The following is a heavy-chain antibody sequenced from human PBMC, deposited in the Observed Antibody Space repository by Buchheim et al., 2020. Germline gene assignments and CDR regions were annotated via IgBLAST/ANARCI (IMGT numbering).Heavy chain of an antibody. J-gene: IGHJ6*02. Sequence: QVQLQQWGAGLLKPSETLSLTCAVYGGSFSGYYWSWIRQPPGKGLEWIGEINHSGSTNYNPSLKSRVTISVYTSKNQFSLKLSSVTAADTAVYYCARDYSNTTRMYYYYYYGMDVWGQGTT. CDR3: ARDYSNTTRMYYYYYYGMDV. CDR1: GGSFSGYY. D-gene: IGHD4-11*01. CDR2: INHSGST. V-gene: IGHV4-34*01.